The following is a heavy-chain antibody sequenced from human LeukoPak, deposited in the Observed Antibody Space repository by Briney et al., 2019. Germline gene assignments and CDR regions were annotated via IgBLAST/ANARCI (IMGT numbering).Heavy chain of an antibody. CDR3: SVSLKAYYYYYVMDV. Sequence: GGSLRLSCAASGFTFSSYAMTWVRQAPGKGLEWVSGISDSGGSTYYADSVKGRFTISRDNSKNTLYLQMNSLRAEDTAVYYCSVSLKAYYYYYVMDVWGQGTAVIVSS. CDR2: ISDSGGST. CDR1: GFTFSSYA. V-gene: IGHV3-23*01. J-gene: IGHJ6*02. D-gene: IGHD5/OR15-5a*01.